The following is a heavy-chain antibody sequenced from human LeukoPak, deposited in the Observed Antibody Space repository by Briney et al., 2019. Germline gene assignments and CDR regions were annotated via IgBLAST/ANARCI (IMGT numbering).Heavy chain of an antibody. CDR3: ARGRRYCDSTTCYGYYYMDV. Sequence: ASVKVSCKASGYTFTSYAMSWVRQAPGRGLEWMGWINTDTGIPTYAQGFTGQFVFSLDTSVSTAYLQISNLKAEDTALYYCARGRRYCDSTTCYGYYYMDVWGKGTTVTVSS. CDR2: INTDTGIP. J-gene: IGHJ6*03. CDR1: GYTFTSYA. V-gene: IGHV7-4-1*02. D-gene: IGHD2-2*01.